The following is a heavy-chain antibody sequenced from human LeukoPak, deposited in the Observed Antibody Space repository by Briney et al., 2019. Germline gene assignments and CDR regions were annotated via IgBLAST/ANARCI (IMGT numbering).Heavy chain of an antibody. D-gene: IGHD6-19*01. J-gene: IGHJ4*02. CDR3: ARNTVAGTSPLSG. CDR1: GGTFSSYA. Sequence: SVKVSCKASGGTFSSYAISWVRQAPGQGLEWMGRINPILGIANYAQKFQGRVTITADKSTSTAYMELSSLRSEDTAVYYCARNTVAGTSPLSGWGQGTLVTVSS. CDR2: INPILGIA. V-gene: IGHV1-69*04.